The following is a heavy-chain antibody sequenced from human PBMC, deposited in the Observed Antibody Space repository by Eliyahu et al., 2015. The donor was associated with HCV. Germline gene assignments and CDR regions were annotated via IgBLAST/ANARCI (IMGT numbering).Heavy chain of an antibody. D-gene: IGHD2-21*02. CDR3: AKVRPYKTADYGFDI. J-gene: IGHJ3*02. CDR2: ISYDGSDK. V-gene: IGHV3-30*18. Sequence: GKGLXWVALISYDGSDKDYADSXKGRFTISRDNSKKTLYLQMNRLRPEDTAVYYCAKVRPYKTADYGFDIWGQGTLVTVSS.